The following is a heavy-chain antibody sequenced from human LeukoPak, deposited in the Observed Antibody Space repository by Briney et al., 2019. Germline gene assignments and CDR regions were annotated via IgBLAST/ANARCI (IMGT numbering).Heavy chain of an antibody. J-gene: IGHJ4*02. D-gene: IGHD3-3*01. CDR2: ISGSGGST. CDR3: AKDPTDDFWSGYYPPFDY. V-gene: IGHV3-23*01. Sequence: QPGGSLRLSCAASGFTVSSNYMSWVRQAPGKGLEWVSAISGSGGSTYYADSVKGRFTISRDNSKNTLYLQMNSLRAEDTAVYYCAKDPTDDFWSGYYPPFDYWGQGTLVTVSS. CDR1: GFTVSSNY.